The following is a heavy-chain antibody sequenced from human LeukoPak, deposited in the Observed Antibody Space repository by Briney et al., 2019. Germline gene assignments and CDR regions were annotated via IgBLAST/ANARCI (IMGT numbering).Heavy chain of an antibody. CDR2: LSGDGSTT. J-gene: IGHJ4*02. CDR3: ARFYVPDY. V-gene: IGHV3-74*01. D-gene: IGHD5/OR15-5a*01. Sequence: GGSLRLSCAVSGFSFSTSWMHCVRQAPGKGLVWVSRLSGDGSTTNYADSVKGRFTISRDNAKNTLYLQMNSLRAEDTAVYYCARFYVPDYWGQGTLVTVSS. CDR1: GFSFSTSW.